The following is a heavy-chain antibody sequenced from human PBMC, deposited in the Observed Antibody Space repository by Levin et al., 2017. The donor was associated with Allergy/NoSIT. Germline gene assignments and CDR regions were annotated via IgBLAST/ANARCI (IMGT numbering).Heavy chain of an antibody. V-gene: IGHV3-48*03. CDR1: GFTFSSYE. CDR3: ASPSTYYDILTGYYNVPLDY. CDR2: ISSSGSTI. J-gene: IGHJ4*02. Sequence: PGGSLRLSCAASGFTFSSYEMNWVRQAPGKGLEWVSYISSSGSTIYYADSVKGRFTISRDNAKNSLFLQMNSLRAEDTAVYYCASPSTYYDILTGYYNVPLDYWGQGTLVTVSS. D-gene: IGHD3-9*01.